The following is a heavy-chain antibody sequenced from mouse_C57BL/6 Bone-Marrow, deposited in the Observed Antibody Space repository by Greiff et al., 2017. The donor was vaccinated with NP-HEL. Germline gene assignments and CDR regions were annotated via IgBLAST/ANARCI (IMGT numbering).Heavy chain of an antibody. CDR1: GFTFRDYG. CDR3: ARGGLPYFDY. D-gene: IGHD3-3*01. V-gene: IGHV5-17*01. CDR2: ISSGSSTI. J-gene: IGHJ2*01. Sequence: EVKLVESGGGLVKPGGSLKLSCAASGFTFRDYGMHWVRQAPENGLEWVAYISSGSSTIYYADPVKGRFTISRDNAKNTLFLQMTSLRSEDTAMYYCARGGLPYFDYWGQGTTLTVSS.